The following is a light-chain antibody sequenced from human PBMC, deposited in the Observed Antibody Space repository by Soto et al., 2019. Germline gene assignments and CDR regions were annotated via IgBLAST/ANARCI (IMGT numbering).Light chain of an antibody. CDR1: SSNIGSNY. J-gene: IGLJ1*01. CDR2: RNN. CDR3: SSYTSTNTRL. V-gene: IGLV1-47*01. Sequence: QSVLTQSPSASGTPGQRVTISCSGSSSNIGSNYVYWYHQLPGTAPKLVIYRNNQRPSGVPDRISGSKSGTSASLAISGLRSEDEADYYCSSYTSTNTRLFGTGTKLTVL.